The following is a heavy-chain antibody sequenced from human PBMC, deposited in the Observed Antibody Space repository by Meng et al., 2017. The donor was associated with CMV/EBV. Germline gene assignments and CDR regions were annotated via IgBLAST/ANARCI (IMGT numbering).Heavy chain of an antibody. V-gene: IGHV1-18*01. J-gene: IGHJ4*01. D-gene: IGHD2-21*01. CDR3: ARGVPLGIIYSFDY. CDR1: GYTFTGYG. CDR2: ISVYNGHT. Sequence: VQLVQSGVEVKKPGASVKVSCKASGYTFTGYGISLVRQAPGQGLEWMGWISVYNGHTNFAQNLQGRVTMTTDTSTSAAYVELRSLRSDDTAIYYCARGVPLGIIYSFDYWGQGTLVTVSS.